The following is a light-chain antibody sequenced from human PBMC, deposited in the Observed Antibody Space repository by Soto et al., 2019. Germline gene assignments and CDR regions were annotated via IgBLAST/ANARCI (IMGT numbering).Light chain of an antibody. CDR3: QQSYNTPPT. CDR1: QTIGTS. J-gene: IGKJ1*01. Sequence: DIQMTQSPSSLSASVGDRVTITCRAGQTIGTSLNWYQQKPGKAPKLLIYAASSLRSGVPSRFSGSGSGTDFTLTISSLQPEEFATYFCQQSYNTPPTFGQGTKVDIK. CDR2: AAS. V-gene: IGKV1-39*01.